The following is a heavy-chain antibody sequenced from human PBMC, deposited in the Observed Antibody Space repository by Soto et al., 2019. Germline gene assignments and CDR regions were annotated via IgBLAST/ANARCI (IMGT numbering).Heavy chain of an antibody. CDR3: AREYSSSWPSPSYFDY. CDR1: GFTFSSYS. J-gene: IGHJ4*02. V-gene: IGHV3-21*01. Sequence: EVQLVESGGGLVKPGGSLRLSCAASGFTFSSYSMNWVRQAPGKGLEWVSSISSSSSYIYYADSVKGRFTISRDNAKNSLYLQMNSLRAEDTAVYYCAREYSSSWPSPSYFDYWGQGTLVTVSS. CDR2: ISSSSSYI. D-gene: IGHD6-13*01.